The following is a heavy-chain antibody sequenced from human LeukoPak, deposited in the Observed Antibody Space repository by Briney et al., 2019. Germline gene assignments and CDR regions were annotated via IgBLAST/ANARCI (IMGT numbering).Heavy chain of an antibody. V-gene: IGHV3-23*01. Sequence: GGSLRLSCAASGFTFSSYAMSWVRQAPGKGLEWVSAISSSGGSTYYADSVKGRFTISRDNSKNTLYLQMNSLRAEDTAVYYCAKSIRAGDLYYMDVWGKGTTVTVSS. J-gene: IGHJ6*03. CDR1: GFTFSSYA. CDR2: ISSSGGST. D-gene: IGHD3-3*02. CDR3: AKSIRAGDLYYMDV.